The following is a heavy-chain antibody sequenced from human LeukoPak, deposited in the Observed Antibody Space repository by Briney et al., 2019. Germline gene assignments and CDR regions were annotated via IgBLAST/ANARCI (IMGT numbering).Heavy chain of an antibody. CDR2: IRYDGSNT. CDR3: AKDPSFRPGYFDY. J-gene: IGHJ4*02. CDR1: GFTFSSYG. V-gene: IGHV3-30*02. Sequence: GGSLRLSCAASGFTFSSYGMHWVRQAPGKGLEWVAFIRYDGSNTYYADSVKGRFTISRDNSKNTLYLQMNSLRAGDTAVYYCAKDPSFRPGYFDYWGQGTLVTVSS.